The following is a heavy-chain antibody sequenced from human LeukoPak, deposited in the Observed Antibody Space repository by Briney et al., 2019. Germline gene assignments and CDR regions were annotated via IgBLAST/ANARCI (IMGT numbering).Heavy chain of an antibody. Sequence: GRSLRLSCAASGFTFSSYGMQWVRQAPGKGLEWVAVIWYDGSNKYYADSVKGRFTISRDNSKNTLYLQMNSLRAEDTAVYYCARDPGTHTDYWGQGTLVTVSS. D-gene: IGHD3-10*01. CDR2: IWYDGSNK. V-gene: IGHV3-33*01. CDR1: GFTFSSYG. CDR3: ARDPGTHTDY. J-gene: IGHJ4*02.